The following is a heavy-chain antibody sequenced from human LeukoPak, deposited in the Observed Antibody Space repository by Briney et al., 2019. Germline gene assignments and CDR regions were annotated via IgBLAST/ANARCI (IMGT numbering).Heavy chain of an antibody. D-gene: IGHD6-13*01. Sequence: PGGSLRLSCAASGFTFSSYGMHWVRQAPGKGLEWVAFIRYDGSNKYYADSVKGRFTISRDISKNTLYLQMNSLRAEDTAVYYCAKDRSSWTDYYYYMDVWGKGTTVTVSS. J-gene: IGHJ6*03. CDR2: IRYDGSNK. CDR3: AKDRSSWTDYYYYMDV. V-gene: IGHV3-30*02. CDR1: GFTFSSYG.